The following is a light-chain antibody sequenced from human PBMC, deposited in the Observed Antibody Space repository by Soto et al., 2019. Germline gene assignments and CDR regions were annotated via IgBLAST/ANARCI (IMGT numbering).Light chain of an antibody. CDR1: SSDVGAYDY. CDR2: EVS. J-gene: IGLJ3*02. V-gene: IGLV2-14*01. Sequence: QSALTQPVSVSGSPGQSITISCTGTSSDVGAYDYVFWFQQHPGEAPKLMIYEVSNRPSGVSSRFSGSRSGNPASLTISGLQAEDEADSDCPSFTTSSTWVFGGGTKLTVL. CDR3: PSFTTSSTWV.